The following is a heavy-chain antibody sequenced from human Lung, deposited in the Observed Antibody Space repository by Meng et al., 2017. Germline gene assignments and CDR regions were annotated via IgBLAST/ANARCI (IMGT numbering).Heavy chain of an antibody. CDR2: INRSGST. Sequence: QVHLQQCGAGLLKPSETLSLTCVVSGGSSSDYYWSWIRQPPGKGLEWIGEINRSGSTNYNPSLESRATISVDTSQNNLSLKLSSVTAADSAVYYCARGPTTMAHDFDYWGQGTLVTVSS. CDR3: ARGPTTMAHDFDY. J-gene: IGHJ4*02. V-gene: IGHV4-34*01. CDR1: GGSSSDYY. D-gene: IGHD4-11*01.